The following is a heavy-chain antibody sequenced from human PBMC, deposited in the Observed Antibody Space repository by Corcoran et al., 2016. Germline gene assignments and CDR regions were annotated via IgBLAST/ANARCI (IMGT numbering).Heavy chain of an antibody. V-gene: IGHV4-39*07. CDR1: GGSISSKSYK. CDR2: IYYSGGT. CDR3: ASHYYYDSSGSYIIGGYFNS. Sequence: QLQLQESGPGLVKPSETLSLTCTVSGGSISSKSYKWGWLCQPPGKGLEWIGSIYYSGGTNYNPSFKSRVTMSVDTSKNQFSLTLSSVTAADTAIYYCASHYYYDSSGSYIIGGYFNSWGQGTLVTVSS. D-gene: IGHD3-22*01. J-gene: IGHJ4*02.